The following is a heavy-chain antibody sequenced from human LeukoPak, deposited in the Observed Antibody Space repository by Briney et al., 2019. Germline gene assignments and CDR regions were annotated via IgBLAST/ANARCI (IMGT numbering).Heavy chain of an antibody. CDR1: GYTFTDYY. Sequence: ASVKVSCKASGYTFTDYYMHWVRQAPGQGLEWMGWFNPNSGGTNYAQKFQGRVTMTRDTSISTAYMELSSLRADDTAVYCCARDEVGPFDYWGQGTLVTVSS. J-gene: IGHJ4*02. D-gene: IGHD1-26*01. V-gene: IGHV1-2*02. CDR2: FNPNSGGT. CDR3: ARDEVGPFDY.